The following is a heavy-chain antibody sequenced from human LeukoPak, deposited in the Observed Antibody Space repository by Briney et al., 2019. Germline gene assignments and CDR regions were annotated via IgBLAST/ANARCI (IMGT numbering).Heavy chain of an antibody. CDR1: GYTFTSYL. V-gene: IGHV1-46*01. CDR2: IDPSGGST. J-gene: IGHJ4*02. Sequence: ASVKVSCKASGYTFTSYLLHWVRQAPGQGLEWMGAIDPSGGSTTYAQMFQDRVTMTRDTSTTTVYMELSSLRSEDTAVYCCARETYNYGKSFDYWGQGTLVTVPS. CDR3: ARETYNYGKSFDY. D-gene: IGHD5-18*01.